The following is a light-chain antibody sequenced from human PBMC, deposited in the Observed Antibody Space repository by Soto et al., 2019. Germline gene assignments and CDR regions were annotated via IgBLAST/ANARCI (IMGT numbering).Light chain of an antibody. V-gene: IGLV1-44*01. Sequence: QSALTQPPSASGTPGQGVTISCCGSNSNIGSDIVNCYQLLPGAAPEVLINTTNQRPSGVPERFSGSKSGTSASLAISGLQSEDEANSSCATWDGGLSGPFVFGTGTKVTVL. CDR2: TTN. CDR1: NSNIGSDI. CDR3: ATWDGGLSGPFV. J-gene: IGLJ1*01.